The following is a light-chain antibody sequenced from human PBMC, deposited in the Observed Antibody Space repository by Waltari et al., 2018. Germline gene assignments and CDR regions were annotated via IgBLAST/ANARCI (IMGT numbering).Light chain of an antibody. CDR2: DNR. V-gene: IGLV3-21*02. CDR3: QVRDSSSDYRV. CDR1: DLGRKS. Sequence: SYVLTQAPSVSVAPGQAVRITCEGDDLGRKSVHWYQQKPGHAPLLVVYDNRVRPSGIPDRFSGSNSGNTATLTISGVEAGDEADYYCQVRDSSSDYRVFGGGTKLTVL. J-gene: IGLJ3*02.